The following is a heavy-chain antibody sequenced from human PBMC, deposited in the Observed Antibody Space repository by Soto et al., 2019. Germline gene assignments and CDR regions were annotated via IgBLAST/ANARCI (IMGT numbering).Heavy chain of an antibody. Sequence: SDTLSLTCTVSGVSITSGDYYWNWIRQPPGKGLEWIGNIDYSGNTYYNPSLKSRLTISLDTSKNQFSLKLSSVTAADTAVYYCASFGVASMNWFNPWGQGTLVTVPQ. CDR3: ASFGVASMNWFNP. V-gene: IGHV4-30-4*02. D-gene: IGHD3-3*01. CDR2: IDYSGNT. CDR1: GVSITSGDYY. J-gene: IGHJ5*02.